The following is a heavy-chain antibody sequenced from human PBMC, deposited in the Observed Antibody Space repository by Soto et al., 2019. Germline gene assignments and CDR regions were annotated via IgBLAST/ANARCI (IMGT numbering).Heavy chain of an antibody. V-gene: IGHV4-39*07. J-gene: IGHJ3*02. CDR3: ARRHLGTHAFDI. CDR2: IYYSGST. Sequence: SETLSLTCTVSGGSISSSSYYWGWIRQPPGKGLEWIGSIYYSGSTNYNPSLKSRVTISVDTSKNQFSLKLSSVTAADTAVYYCARRHLGTHAFDIWGQGTMVTVSS. CDR1: GGSISSSSYY. D-gene: IGHD7-27*01.